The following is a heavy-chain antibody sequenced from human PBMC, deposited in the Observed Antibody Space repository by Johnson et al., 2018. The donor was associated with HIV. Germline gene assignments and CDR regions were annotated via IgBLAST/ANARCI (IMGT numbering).Heavy chain of an antibody. CDR1: GFTFSTYA. CDR2: IWYDGSNK. J-gene: IGHJ3*02. Sequence: QVQLVESGGGVVQPGRSLRLSCAASGFTFSTYAIHWVRQAPGKGLEWVAIIWYDGSNKYYADSVKGRFTISGDNSKNTLSLQMNSLRAEDTAVYYCAKDTVWSSGYYGGAFDIWGQGTMVTVSS. D-gene: IGHD3-22*01. CDR3: AKDTVWSSGYYGGAFDI. V-gene: IGHV3-33*06.